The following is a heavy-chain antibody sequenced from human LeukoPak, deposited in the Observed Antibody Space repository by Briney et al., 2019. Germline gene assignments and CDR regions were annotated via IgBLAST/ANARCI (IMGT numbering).Heavy chain of an antibody. CDR2: MNPNSGNT. Sequence: GASVEVSCKASGYTFTGYYMHWVRQAPGQGLEWMGWMNPNSGNTGYAQKFQGRVTMTRNTSISTAYMELSSLRSEDTAVYYCARLWANYYYYYMDVWGKGTTVTISS. CDR3: ARLWANYYYYYMDV. V-gene: IGHV1-8*02. D-gene: IGHD3-16*01. CDR1: GYTFTGYY. J-gene: IGHJ6*03.